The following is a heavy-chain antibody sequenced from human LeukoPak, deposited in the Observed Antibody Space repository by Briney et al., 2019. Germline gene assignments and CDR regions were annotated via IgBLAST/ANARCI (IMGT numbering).Heavy chain of an antibody. D-gene: IGHD3-22*01. Sequence: GGSLRLSCAASGFTFSSYGMHWVRQAPGKGLEWVAVIWYDGSNKYYADSVKGRFTISRDNSKSTLYLQMNSLRAEDTAVYYCARDRGYYDSSGGMDVWGQGTTVTVSS. CDR3: ARDRGYYDSSGGMDV. J-gene: IGHJ6*02. CDR1: GFTFSSYG. CDR2: IWYDGSNK. V-gene: IGHV3-33*01.